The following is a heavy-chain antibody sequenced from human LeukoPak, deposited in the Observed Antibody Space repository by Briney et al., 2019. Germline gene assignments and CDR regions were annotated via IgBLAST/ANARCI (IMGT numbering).Heavy chain of an antibody. V-gene: IGHV3-23*01. Sequence: PGGSLRLSCAASGFTFSSYAMSWVRQAPGKGLEWVSAISGSGGSTYYADSVKGRFTISRDNSKNTLYLQMNSLRAEDTAVYYCAKDSIVVVPAAPSGWLDPWGQGTLVTVSS. CDR3: AKDSIVVVPAAPSGWLDP. J-gene: IGHJ5*02. CDR1: GFTFSSYA. D-gene: IGHD2-2*01. CDR2: ISGSGGST.